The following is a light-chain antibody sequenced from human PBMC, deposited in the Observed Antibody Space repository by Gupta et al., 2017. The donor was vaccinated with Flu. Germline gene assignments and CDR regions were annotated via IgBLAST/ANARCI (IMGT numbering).Light chain of an antibody. J-gene: IGKJ1*01. CDR1: QSGLYGSNDKNY. Sequence: DIVMTQSPDSLAVSLGERATINCKSSQSGLYGSNDKNYLAWYQQKPGQPPKLLIYWASIRESGVPDRFSGRGSGTDFILTISSLQAEDVAVYYCQQYDNTPWTFGQGTKVEIK. CDR3: QQYDNTPWT. V-gene: IGKV4-1*01. CDR2: WAS.